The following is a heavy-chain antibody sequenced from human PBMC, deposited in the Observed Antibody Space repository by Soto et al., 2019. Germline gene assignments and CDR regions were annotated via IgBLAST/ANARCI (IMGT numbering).Heavy chain of an antibody. CDR3: AKRAVAGRNWYFHL. J-gene: IGHJ2*01. CDR2: ISGTGGSS. CDR1: GFTFSTYT. D-gene: IGHD6-19*01. Sequence: EVQLLESGGGLVQPGGSLRLSCAASGFTFSTYTMSWVRQAPGKGMECVSAISGTGGSSSYTDSVKGRFTISRDNSKNTLSLQMDSLRAEDTARYYCAKRAVAGRNWYFHLWGRGTLVTVSS. V-gene: IGHV3-23*01.